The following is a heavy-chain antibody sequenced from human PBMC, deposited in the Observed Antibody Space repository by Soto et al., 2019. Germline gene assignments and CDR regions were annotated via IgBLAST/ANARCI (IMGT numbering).Heavy chain of an antibody. CDR2: INHSGST. D-gene: IGHD3-10*01. V-gene: IGHV4-34*01. CDR3: ARGPSIGYFDY. Sequence: PSETLSLTCAVYGGSFSGYYWSWIRQPPGKGLEWIGEINHSGSTNYNPSLKSRVTISVDTSKNQFSLKLSSVTAADTAVYYCARGPSIGYFDYWGQGALVTVSS. J-gene: IGHJ4*02. CDR1: GGSFSGYY.